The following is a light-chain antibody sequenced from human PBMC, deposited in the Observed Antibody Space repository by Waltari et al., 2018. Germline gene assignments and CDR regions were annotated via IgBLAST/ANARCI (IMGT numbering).Light chain of an antibody. Sequence: EIVLTQSPGPLSLSPGERVTLSCRASQSVSNSYLAWYQQKPGQAPRLLIYGASSRATGIPVRFSGSGSGTDFTLTISRLEPEDFAVYYCQQYGSSLWTFGQGTKVEIK. V-gene: IGKV3-20*01. CDR2: GAS. CDR1: QSVSNSY. J-gene: IGKJ1*01. CDR3: QQYGSSLWT.